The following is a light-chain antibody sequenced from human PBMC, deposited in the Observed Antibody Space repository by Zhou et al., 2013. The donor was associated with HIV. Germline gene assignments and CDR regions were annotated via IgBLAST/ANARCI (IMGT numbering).Light chain of an antibody. J-gene: IGKJ2*01. CDR3: QQYANSPQT. V-gene: IGKV3-20*01. CDR2: GAS. CDR1: QTVSGSY. Sequence: EVVLTQSPGTLSLSPGERATLSCRASQTVSGSYFAWYQQKPGQAPRVLIYGASNRVTGIPDRFTGSGSGTDFTLTFTTLGPEDFAVYYCQQYANSPQTFGQGTKVEIK.